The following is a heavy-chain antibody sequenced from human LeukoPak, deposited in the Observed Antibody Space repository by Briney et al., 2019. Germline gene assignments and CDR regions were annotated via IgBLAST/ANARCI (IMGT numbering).Heavy chain of an antibody. CDR1: GFTVSSNS. D-gene: IGHD6-19*01. CDR2: IYSDNT. Sequence: PGGSLRLSCTASGFTVSSNSMSWVRQAPGKGLEWVSSIYSDNTHYSDSVKGRFTISRDNSKNTLYLQMNSLRAEDTAVYYCARILDSAWGELGYWGQGTLVTVSS. CDR3: ARILDSAWGELGY. V-gene: IGHV3-53*01. J-gene: IGHJ4*02.